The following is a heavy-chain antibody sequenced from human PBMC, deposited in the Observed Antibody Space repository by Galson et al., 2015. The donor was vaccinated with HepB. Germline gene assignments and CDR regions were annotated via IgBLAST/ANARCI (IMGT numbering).Heavy chain of an antibody. CDR1: GYTFTSYG. CDR2: ISAYNGNT. J-gene: IGHJ4*02. V-gene: IGHV1-18*04. Sequence: SCKASGYTFTSYGISWVRQAPGQGLEWMGWISAYNGNTNYAQKLQGRVTMTTDTSTSTAYMELRSLRSDDTAVYYCARGSDYYGSGSYLGWGQGTLVTVSS. CDR3: ARGSDYYGSGSYLG. D-gene: IGHD3-10*01.